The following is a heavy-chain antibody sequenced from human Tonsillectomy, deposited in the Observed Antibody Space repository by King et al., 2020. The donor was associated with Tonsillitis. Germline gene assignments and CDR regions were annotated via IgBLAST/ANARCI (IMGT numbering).Heavy chain of an antibody. CDR2: ISHDGSNE. V-gene: IGHV3-30*18. J-gene: IGHJ4*02. Sequence: VQLVESGGGVVQPGRSLRLSCAASGFIFSSYGLHWVRQTPGKGLEWVALISHDGSNEYYADSVKGRFTMSRDNSKKTVYLQMNSLRAEDTAVYYCAKESGLYDFWSGYFAYWGQGTLVTVSS. CDR3: AKESGLYDFWSGYFAY. D-gene: IGHD3/OR15-3a*01. CDR1: GFIFSSYG.